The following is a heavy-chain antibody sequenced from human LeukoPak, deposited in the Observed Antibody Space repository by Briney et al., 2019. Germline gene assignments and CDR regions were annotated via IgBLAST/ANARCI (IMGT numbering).Heavy chain of an antibody. Sequence: SETLSLTCTVSGGSISSYYWSWIRQPPGKGLEWIGYIYYSGSTNYNPSLKSRITISVDTSENQFSLKLSSVTAADTAVYYCARVRGWYGSYWFDPWGQGTLVTVSS. CDR3: ARVRGWYGSYWFDP. CDR2: IYYSGST. J-gene: IGHJ5*02. D-gene: IGHD6-19*01. CDR1: GGSISSYY. V-gene: IGHV4-59*01.